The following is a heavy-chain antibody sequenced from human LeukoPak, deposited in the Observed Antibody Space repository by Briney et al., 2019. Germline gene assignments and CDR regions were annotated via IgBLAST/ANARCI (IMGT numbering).Heavy chain of an antibody. CDR2: INHRGVT. Sequence: SETLSLTCAVYGGSFSTYYLNWIRQPPGKGLEWIGEINHRGVTNYNPSLKSRVTISIDTSKNQFSLMLRSVTAADTAVYYCARGGGRGYSPSWNWGQGNLVTVSS. J-gene: IGHJ4*02. V-gene: IGHV4-34*01. CDR1: GGSFSTYY. D-gene: IGHD5-12*01. CDR3: ARGGGRGYSPSWN.